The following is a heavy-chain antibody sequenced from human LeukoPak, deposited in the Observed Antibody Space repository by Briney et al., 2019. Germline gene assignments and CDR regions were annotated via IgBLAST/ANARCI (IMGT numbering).Heavy chain of an antibody. J-gene: IGHJ4*02. CDR2: ISSSRSYI. V-gene: IGHV3-21*01. Sequence: GGSLRLSCAASGFTFSSYSMNWVRQAPGKGLEWVSSISSSRSYIYYADSVKGRFTISRDNAKNSLYLQMNSLRAEDTAVYYCARSQWELPGDFDYWGQGTLVTVSS. CDR3: ARSQWELPGDFDY. CDR1: GFTFSSYS. D-gene: IGHD1-26*01.